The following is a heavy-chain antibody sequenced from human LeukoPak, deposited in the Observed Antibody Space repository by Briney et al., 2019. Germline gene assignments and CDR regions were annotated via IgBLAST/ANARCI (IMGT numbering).Heavy chain of an antibody. CDR1: GFRFNSHH. V-gene: IGHV3-23*01. J-gene: IGHJ5*02. CDR3: AKAETARPYYYGSGSYLNWFDP. CDR2: ISGSGGST. Sequence: GRSLRLSCAVSGFRFNSHHMHWVRQAPGKGLEWVSAISGSGGSTYYADSVKGRFTISRDNSKNTLYLQMNSLRAEDTAVYYCAKAETARPYYYGSGSYLNWFDPWGQGTLVTVSS. D-gene: IGHD3-10*01.